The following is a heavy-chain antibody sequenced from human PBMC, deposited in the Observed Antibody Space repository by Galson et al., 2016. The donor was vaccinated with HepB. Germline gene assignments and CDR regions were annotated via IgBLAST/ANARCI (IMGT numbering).Heavy chain of an antibody. Sequence: QSGAEVKKPGESLRISCKGSGYSFTSYLINWVRQTPGKGLEWMGKIDPRDSYPQYNPSFQGHVTISTDKSVSTVYLEWSSLQAADTAMYYCARRKSSPGYSSGGYDFDYWGQGTLVTVAS. V-gene: IGHV5-10-1*01. CDR1: GYSFTSYL. J-gene: IGHJ4*02. CDR3: ARRKSSPGYSSGGYDFDY. CDR2: IDPRDSYP. D-gene: IGHD6-19*01.